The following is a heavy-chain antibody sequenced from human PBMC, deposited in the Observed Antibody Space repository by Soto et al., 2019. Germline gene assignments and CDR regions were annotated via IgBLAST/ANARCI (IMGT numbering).Heavy chain of an antibody. CDR1: GVSFGSSA. CDR2: IIPVFDKA. D-gene: IGHD3-16*01. Sequence: QVQLVQSGADVKKPGSSVKVSCKTSGVSFGSSAISLVRQAPAHGLEWMGEIIPVFDKANYAQNFQDRLTITADESTGTVFMQLSSLRSDVTALYFCARLRRDWGEAFDLWGQGTFVTVSS. V-gene: IGHV1-69*01. CDR3: ARLRRDWGEAFDL. J-gene: IGHJ3*01.